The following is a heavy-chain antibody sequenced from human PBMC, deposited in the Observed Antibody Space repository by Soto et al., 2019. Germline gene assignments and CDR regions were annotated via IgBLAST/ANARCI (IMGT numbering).Heavy chain of an antibody. J-gene: IGHJ3*02. CDR1: GYTFTSYG. Sequence: ASVKVSCKASGYTFTSYGISWVRQAPGQGLEWMGWISAYNGNTNYAQKLQGRVTMTTDTSTSTAYMELRSLRSDDTDVYYCARGGGYYDSSDYEALDIWGQGTMVTVSS. CDR3: ARGGGYYDSSDYEALDI. D-gene: IGHD3-22*01. CDR2: ISAYNGNT. V-gene: IGHV1-18*04.